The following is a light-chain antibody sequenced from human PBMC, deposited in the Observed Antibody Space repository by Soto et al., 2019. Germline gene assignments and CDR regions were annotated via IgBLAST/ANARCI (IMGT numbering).Light chain of an antibody. Sequence: QSALTQPASVSGSPGQSITISCTGTTSDINNYDSISWYQHRPGEASALKIFDFSYRPSGVSDRFSASQSGNTASLTISGLQPEDEADYYCVSYTSPGTYVFGPGTKLTVL. CDR2: DFS. CDR3: VSYTSPGTYV. CDR1: TSDINNYDS. V-gene: IGLV2-14*03. J-gene: IGLJ1*01.